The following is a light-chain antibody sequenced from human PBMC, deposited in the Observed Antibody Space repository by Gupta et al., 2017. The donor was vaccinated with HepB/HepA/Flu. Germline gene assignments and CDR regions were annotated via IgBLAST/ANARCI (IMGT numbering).Light chain of an antibody. J-gene: IGKJ5*01. CDR1: QPVNIW. Sequence: IQMTQSPSLVSASVGDRVTITCRASQPVNIWLAWYQQKPGKAPTLLISAASRLQNGVPSRFSGSGSGTDFTLTITKRQPEDFATYSCQHTNSFPVTFGQGTQVEIK. CDR2: AAS. V-gene: IGKV1D-12*01. CDR3: QHTNSFPVT.